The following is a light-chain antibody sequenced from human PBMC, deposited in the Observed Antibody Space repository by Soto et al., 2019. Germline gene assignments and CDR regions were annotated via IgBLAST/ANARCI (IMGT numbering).Light chain of an antibody. CDR1: SSDIGGYNY. Sequence: QSALTQPPSASGSPGQSVTIPCTGTSSDIGGYNYVSWYQQHPGKAPKLMIYEVSSRPSGVPDRFSGSKSGNTASLTVSGLQAEDEADYYCSSYAGSNNPYVFGTGTKLTVL. V-gene: IGLV2-8*01. CDR2: EVS. J-gene: IGLJ1*01. CDR3: SSYAGSNNPYV.